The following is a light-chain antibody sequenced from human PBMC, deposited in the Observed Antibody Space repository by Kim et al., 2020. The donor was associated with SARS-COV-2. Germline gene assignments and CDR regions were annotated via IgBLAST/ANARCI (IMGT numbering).Light chain of an antibody. V-gene: IGKV1-39*01. CDR3: QQSYST. CDR1: QSISSY. CDR2: AAS. J-gene: IGKJ4*01. Sequence: SLSASVGDRVTITGRASQSISSYLNWYQQKPGKAPKLLIYAASSLQSGVPSRFSGSGSGTDFTLTISSLQPEDFATYYCQQSYSTFGGGTKVDIK.